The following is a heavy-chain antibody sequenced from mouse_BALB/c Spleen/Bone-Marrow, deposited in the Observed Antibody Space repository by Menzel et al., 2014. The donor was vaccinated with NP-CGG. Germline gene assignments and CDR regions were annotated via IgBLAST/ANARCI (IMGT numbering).Heavy chain of an antibody. J-gene: IGHJ4*01. D-gene: IGHD1-1*01. CDR2: ISYSGST. V-gene: IGHV3-8*02. CDR1: GDSITSGY. Sequence: EVKLMESGPSLVKPSQTLSLTCSVTGDSITSGYWNWIRKFPGNKLEYMGYISYSGSTYYNPSLKSRISITRDTFKNQYYLQLNSVTTEDTATYYCARGGGSSYNYAMDYWGQGASVTVSS. CDR3: ARGGGSSYNYAMDY.